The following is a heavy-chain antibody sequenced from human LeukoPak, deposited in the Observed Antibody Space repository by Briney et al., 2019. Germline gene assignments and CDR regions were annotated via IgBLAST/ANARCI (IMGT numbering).Heavy chain of an antibody. J-gene: IGHJ4*02. CDR2: INPSGGST. V-gene: IGHV1-46*01. CDR1: GYTFTSYD. Sequence: ASVKVSCKASGYTFTSYDINWVRQATGQGLEWMGWINPSGGSTSYAQKFQGRVTMTRDMSTSTVYMELSSLRSEDTAVYYCARGLYGSGSPFDYWGQGTLVTVSS. CDR3: ARGLYGSGSPFDY. D-gene: IGHD3-10*01.